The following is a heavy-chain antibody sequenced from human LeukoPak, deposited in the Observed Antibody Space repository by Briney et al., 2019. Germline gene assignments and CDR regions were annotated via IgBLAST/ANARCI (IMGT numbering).Heavy chain of an antibody. Sequence: SETLSLTCTVSGXSISSGGYFWTWIRQQPRRGLEWIGYIYYSGSTYYNPSLKSRVTISVVMSKNQFSLQLSSVTAADTAVYYCARAPYSSSSVDYWGQGTLVTVSS. CDR2: IYYSGST. CDR1: GXSISSGGYF. CDR3: ARAPYSSSSVDY. V-gene: IGHV4-31*03. J-gene: IGHJ4*02. D-gene: IGHD6-6*01.